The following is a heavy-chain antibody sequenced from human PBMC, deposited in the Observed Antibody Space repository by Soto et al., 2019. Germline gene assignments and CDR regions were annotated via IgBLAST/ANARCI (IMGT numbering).Heavy chain of an antibody. V-gene: IGHV3-48*02. J-gene: IGHJ6*02. CDR2: ITTTSSTM. CDR3: ARDSSGRQYYGMDV. Sequence: GGSLRLSCTPFGFVFGDYSMNWVRQAPGKGLEWISYITTTSSTMYYADSVKGRFTISRDNAKNSLYLQMNSLGDEDTAVYYCARDSSGRQYYGMDVWGQGTTVTVSS. CDR1: GFVFGDYS. D-gene: IGHD3-22*01.